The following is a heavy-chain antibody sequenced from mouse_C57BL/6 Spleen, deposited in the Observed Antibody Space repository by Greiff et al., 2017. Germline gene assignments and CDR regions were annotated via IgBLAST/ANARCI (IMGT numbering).Heavy chain of an antibody. J-gene: IGHJ4*01. D-gene: IGHD2-4*01. V-gene: IGHV1-81*01. CDR2: IYPRSGNT. CDR3: ARSDDYDYAMDY. CDR1: GYTFTSYG. Sequence: VQLVESGAELARPGASVKLSCKASGYTFTSYGISWVKQRTGQGLEWIGEIYPRSGNTYYNEKFKGKATLTADKSSSTAYMELRSLTSEDSAVYFCARSDDYDYAMDYWGQGTSVTVSS.